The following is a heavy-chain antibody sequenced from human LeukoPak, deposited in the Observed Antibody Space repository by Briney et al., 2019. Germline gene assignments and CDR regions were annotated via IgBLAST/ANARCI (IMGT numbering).Heavy chain of an antibody. CDR1: GYTFINYW. V-gene: IGHV5-51*01. CDR3: ARAMIVDYAFDI. Sequence: GESLKISCKGSGYTFINYWIAWVRQMPGKGLEWMGSVYPGDSDTRYSPSFQGQVTMSADKSISAAYLQWSSLKASDTAMYYCARAMIVDYAFDIWGQGTMVTVSS. CDR2: VYPGDSDT. J-gene: IGHJ3*02. D-gene: IGHD3-22*01.